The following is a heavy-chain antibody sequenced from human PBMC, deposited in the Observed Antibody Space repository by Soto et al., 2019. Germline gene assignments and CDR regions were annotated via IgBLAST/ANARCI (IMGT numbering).Heavy chain of an antibody. Sequence: PSETLSLTCAVSGYSISSGYYWGWIRQPPGKGLEWIGSIYHSGSTYYNPSLKSRVTISVDTSKNQFSLKLSPVTAADTAVYYCAGGRGDYVAFDIWGQGTMVTVSS. CDR1: GYSISSGYY. V-gene: IGHV4-38-2*01. CDR3: AGGRGDYVAFDI. D-gene: IGHD4-17*01. CDR2: IYHSGST. J-gene: IGHJ3*02.